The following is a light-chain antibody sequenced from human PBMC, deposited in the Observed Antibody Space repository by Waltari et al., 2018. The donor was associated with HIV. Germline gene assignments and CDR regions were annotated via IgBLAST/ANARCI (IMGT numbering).Light chain of an antibody. V-gene: IGKV3-15*01. Sequence: ETVMTQSPATLSVSPGEGATLSCRASQRVSSNVARSQQKPGQAPRLLIYGASTRATGVPARFSGSGSGTEFTLTISSLQSEDFAVYYCQQYKNWWTFGQGTKVEIK. CDR3: QQYKNWWT. J-gene: IGKJ1*01. CDR1: QRVSSN. CDR2: GAS.